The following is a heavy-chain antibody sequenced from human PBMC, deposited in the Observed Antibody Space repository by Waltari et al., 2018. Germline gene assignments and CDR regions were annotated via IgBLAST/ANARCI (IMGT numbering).Heavy chain of an antibody. CDR3: AKGRYHGRFDL. D-gene: IGHD3-9*01. Sequence: EVQLVDSGGGLVQPGGSLRLSCVASEFTFSSYEMNWVRQPPGKGRGWGSYIMNSGTTIYYSDSVQGRFTTSRDNAKNSLYLQMNSLRGEDTAVYYCAKGRYHGRFDLWGQGTLVTVSS. V-gene: IGHV3-48*03. CDR1: EFTFSSYE. CDR2: IMNSGTTI. J-gene: IGHJ5*02.